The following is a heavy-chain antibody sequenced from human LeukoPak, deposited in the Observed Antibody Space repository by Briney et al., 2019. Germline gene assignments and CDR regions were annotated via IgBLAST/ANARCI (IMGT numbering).Heavy chain of an antibody. V-gene: IGHV1-8*01. CDR3: ARGVLTLNWFDP. CDR1: GYSLTTYD. Sequence: GASVKVSCKASGYSLTTYDINWVRQATGQGLEWMGWMNPNSGNTAYAQNFQGRVTMTRNTSISTAYMELSSLRSEDTAVYYCARGVLTLNWFDPWGQGTLVTDSS. D-gene: IGHD2-8*01. J-gene: IGHJ5*02. CDR2: MNPNSGNT.